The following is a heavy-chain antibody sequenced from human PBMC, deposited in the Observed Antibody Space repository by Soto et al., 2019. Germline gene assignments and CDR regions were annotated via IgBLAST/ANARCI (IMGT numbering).Heavy chain of an antibody. D-gene: IGHD6-6*01. CDR1: GGSFSGYY. CDR3: ARKLGLYSSSPRFDY. V-gene: IGHV4-34*01. Sequence: QVQLQQWGAGLLKPSETLSLTCAVYGGSFSGYYWSWIRQPPGKVLEWIGEINHSGSTNYNQSLKSRVTISVDTSKNQFSLKLSSVTAADTAVYYCARKLGLYSSSPRFDYWGQGTLVTVSS. J-gene: IGHJ4*02. CDR2: INHSGST.